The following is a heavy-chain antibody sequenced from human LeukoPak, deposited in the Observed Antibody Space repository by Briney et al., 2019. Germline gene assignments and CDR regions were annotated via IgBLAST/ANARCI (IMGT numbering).Heavy chain of an antibody. V-gene: IGHV3-11*04. D-gene: IGHD4-17*01. CDR3: ARGGGVYGDYLEIDY. CDR1: GFTLTDHY. Sequence: PGGSLRLSCAASGFTLTDHYVDWVRQAPGKGLEWVSFISSSGGTIYYTDSVKGRFSISRDNAKNSLYLQMSSLRAEDTAVYYCARGGGVYGDYLEIDYWGQGTLVTVSS. J-gene: IGHJ4*02. CDR2: ISSSGGTI.